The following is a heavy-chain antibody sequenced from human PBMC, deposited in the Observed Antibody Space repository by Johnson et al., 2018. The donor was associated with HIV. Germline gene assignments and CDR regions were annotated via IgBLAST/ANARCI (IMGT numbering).Heavy chain of an antibody. D-gene: IGHD6-13*01. V-gene: IGHV3-30*04. J-gene: IGHJ3*02. CDR2: ISYDGSNK. CDR1: GSTFRSYA. Sequence: QVQLVESGGGVVQPGRSLRLSCADSGSTFRSYAMHWVRQAPGKGLEWVAVISYDGSNKFYTDSVKGRFTFSRDNSKNTVYLQMNSLRAEDTAVYYCAKCIWGSSLIDAFDIWGQGTMVTVSS. CDR3: AKCIWGSSLIDAFDI.